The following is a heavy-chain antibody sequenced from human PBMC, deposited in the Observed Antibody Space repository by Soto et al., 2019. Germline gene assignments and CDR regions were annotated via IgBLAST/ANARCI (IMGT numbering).Heavy chain of an antibody. J-gene: IGHJ4*02. CDR2: INWNSGRV. Sequence: EVQLAESGGGLVQPGRSLRLSCAASGFTFDVYAMHWVRQAPGKGLEWVSGINWNSGRVRYADSVKGRFTISRDNAKNSLYLQMNSLRGEDTAVYYCAKDVSLRGWVYLVVEYWGQGTLVTVSP. CDR1: GFTFDVYA. D-gene: IGHD6-13*01. CDR3: AKDVSLRGWVYLVVEY. V-gene: IGHV3-9*01.